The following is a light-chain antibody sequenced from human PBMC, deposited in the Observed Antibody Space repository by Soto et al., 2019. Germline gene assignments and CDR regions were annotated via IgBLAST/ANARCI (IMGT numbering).Light chain of an antibody. J-gene: IGKJ4*01. Sequence: EIVLTQSPGTLSLSPGERATLSCRASQSVSSSYLAWYQQKPGQAPRLLIYGASSRATGIPDRFSGSGSGTDFTLKISRVEAEDVGIYYCMQALQTTLSFGGGTKVDIK. CDR2: GAS. V-gene: IGKV3-20*01. CDR1: QSVSSSY. CDR3: MQALQTTLS.